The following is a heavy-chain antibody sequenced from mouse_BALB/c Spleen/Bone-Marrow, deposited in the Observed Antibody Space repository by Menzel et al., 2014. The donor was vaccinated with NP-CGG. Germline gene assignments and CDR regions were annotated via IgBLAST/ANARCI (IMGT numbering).Heavy chain of an antibody. CDR2: IDPANGNH. J-gene: IGHJ2*01. CDR1: GFNIKDTF. CDR3: SRGVDY. V-gene: IGHV14-3*02. Sequence: VQLQQFGAEPVKPGPSVQLPCTGSGFNIKDTFMQWVKQRPEQGLEWFGRIDPANGNHKYDPMFQSKATITSITSTNTAYLQPAGLTSEGTAIYYCSRGVDYWGQGTPLAVSA.